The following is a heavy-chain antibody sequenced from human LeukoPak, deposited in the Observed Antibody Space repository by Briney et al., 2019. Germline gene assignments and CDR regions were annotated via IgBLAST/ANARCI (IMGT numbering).Heavy chain of an antibody. V-gene: IGHV4-30-4*01. CDR1: GGSISSGDYY. Sequence: PSETLSLTCTVSGGSISSGDYYWGWIRQPPGKGLEWIGYIYYSGSTYYNPSLKSRVTISLDTSKNQFSLQLSSVTAADTAVYYCARGQYYDILIAYTHWGQGILVTVSS. D-gene: IGHD3-9*01. J-gene: IGHJ4*02. CDR2: IYYSGST. CDR3: ARGQYYDILIAYTH.